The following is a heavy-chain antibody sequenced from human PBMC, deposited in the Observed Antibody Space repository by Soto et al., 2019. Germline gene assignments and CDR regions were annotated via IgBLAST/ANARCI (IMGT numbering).Heavy chain of an antibody. D-gene: IGHD2-15*01. CDR1: GYSFTSYW. CDR2: IWPGDSDT. J-gene: IGHJ4*02. V-gene: IGHV5-51*03. CDR3: TLDCAGGSCFPFDH. Sequence: EVQLVQSGAEVKKPGESLKISCKASGYSFTSYWIGWVRQMPGKGLEYMGIIWPGDSDTRYSPSFQGQVTMSVDKSINTAYLQWRSLKASATGMYCATLDCAGGSCFPFDHWGQGSLVTVSS.